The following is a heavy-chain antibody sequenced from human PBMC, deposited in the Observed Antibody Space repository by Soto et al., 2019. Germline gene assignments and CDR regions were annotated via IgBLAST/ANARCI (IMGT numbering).Heavy chain of an antibody. J-gene: IGHJ4*02. CDR3: ARVDYYDSSGDYGY. D-gene: IGHD3-22*01. CDR1: GYTFTIYG. CDR2: ISGYNGNT. Sequence: QVQLVQSGAEVKKPGASVKVSCKASGYTFTIYGISWVRQAPGQGLEWMGWISGYNGNTDYAQNLQDRVTLTTDASTSSVYMELGSLRSDDTAVYYCARVDYYDSSGDYGYWGQGTLITVSS. V-gene: IGHV1-18*04.